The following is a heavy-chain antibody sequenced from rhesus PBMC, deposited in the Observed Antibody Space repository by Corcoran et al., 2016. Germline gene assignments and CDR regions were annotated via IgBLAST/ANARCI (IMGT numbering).Heavy chain of an antibody. V-gene: IGHV1-198*02. CDR3: AREGIAAARDY. J-gene: IGHJ4*01. CDR2: IIPLVGKT. D-gene: IGHD6-43*01. CDR1: GFTFGSYD. Sequence: VQLVQSGAEVKKPGASVKVSCKASGFTFGSYDISWVLQAPGTELEWREVIIPLVGKTNYAEKFQGRVTMTADTSKSTAYMELSSLRSEDTAVYYCAREGIAAARDYWGQGVLVTVSS.